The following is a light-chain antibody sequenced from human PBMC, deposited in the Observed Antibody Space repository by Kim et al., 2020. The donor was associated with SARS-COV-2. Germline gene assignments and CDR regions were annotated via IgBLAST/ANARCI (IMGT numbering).Light chain of an antibody. Sequence: VSPGQTASITCSGDKLVDKYACWYQQKPGQSPVLVIYQDSKRPSGIPERFSGSNSGNTATLTISGTQAMDEADYYCQAWDSSTDVVFGGGTQLTVL. J-gene: IGLJ2*01. CDR3: QAWDSSTDVV. CDR2: QDS. V-gene: IGLV3-1*01. CDR1: KLVDKY.